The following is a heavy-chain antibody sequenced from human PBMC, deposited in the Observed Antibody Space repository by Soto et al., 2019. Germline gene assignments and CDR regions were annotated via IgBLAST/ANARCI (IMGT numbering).Heavy chain of an antibody. Sequence: PPAPLSLPCTVYGGSVSNKTYYWSWIRQPPGRRLEWIGYVYYSGTTNYNPSLKSRVTISVDLSKNQFSLRLSSVTTADTAVYYCARSSGGVFGIIIEGSNWLAPWGQGYLVTVSS. J-gene: IGHJ5*02. CDR2: VYYSGTT. CDR1: GGSVSNKTYY. D-gene: IGHD3-16*02. CDR3: ARSSGGVFGIIIEGSNWLAP. V-gene: IGHV4-61*01.